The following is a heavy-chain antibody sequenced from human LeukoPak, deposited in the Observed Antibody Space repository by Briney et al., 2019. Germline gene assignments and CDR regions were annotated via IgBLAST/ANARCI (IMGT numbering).Heavy chain of an antibody. V-gene: IGHV4-59*11. J-gene: IGHJ4*02. CDR3: ARERWEGGSYVMGFDH. D-gene: IGHD1-26*01. CDR1: GGSIRSHY. CDR2: IYYSGST. Sequence: PSETLSLTSSVPGGSIRSHYWNWIRQPPRKGLEWLGHIYYSGSTYYNPSLKSRITISVDTSKNQFSLRLSSVTAADTAVYYCARERWEGGSYVMGFDHWGQGALVTVSS.